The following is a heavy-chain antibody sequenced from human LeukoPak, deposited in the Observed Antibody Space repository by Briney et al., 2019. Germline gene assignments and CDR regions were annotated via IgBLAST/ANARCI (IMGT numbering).Heavy chain of an antibody. V-gene: IGHV3-23*01. CDR3: ARKQGTPERLDAFDI. Sequence: PGGSLRLSCAASGFTFSSYAMSWVRQAPGKGLKWVSAISYGGGTSYYADSVKGRFTISRDNSKNTLYLQMNSLRAEDTAIYYCARKQGTPERLDAFDIWGQGTMVTVSS. J-gene: IGHJ3*02. CDR2: ISYGGGTS. CDR1: GFTFSSYA. D-gene: IGHD7-27*01.